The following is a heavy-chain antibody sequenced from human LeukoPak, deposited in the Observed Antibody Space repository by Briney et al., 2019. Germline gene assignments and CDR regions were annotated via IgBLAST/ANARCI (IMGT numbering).Heavy chain of an antibody. CDR3: ARDGGYCTNGVCFFDY. J-gene: IGHJ4*02. D-gene: IGHD2-8*01. V-gene: IGHV3-30*04. CDR2: ISYDGRNK. CDR1: EFTFSSFT. Sequence: GGSLRLSCAASEFTFSSFTMHWVRQAPGKGLEWVAVISYDGRNKYYADSVKGRFTISRDNSKNTLYLQMNSLRADDTAVYYCARDGGYCTNGVCFFDYWGQGTLVTVSS.